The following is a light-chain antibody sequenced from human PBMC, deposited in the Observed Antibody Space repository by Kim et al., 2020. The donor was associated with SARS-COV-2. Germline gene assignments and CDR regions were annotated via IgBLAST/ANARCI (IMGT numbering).Light chain of an antibody. Sequence: SYELTQPPSVSVVPGKTARITCGGNNIGSKSVHWYQQKPGQAPVLVIYYDSDRPSGIPERFSGSNSGNTATLTISRVEAGDEADYYCQVWDSSSDPRYVFGTGTKVTVL. CDR2: YDS. CDR1: NIGSKS. CDR3: QVWDSSSDPRYV. J-gene: IGLJ1*01. V-gene: IGLV3-21*04.